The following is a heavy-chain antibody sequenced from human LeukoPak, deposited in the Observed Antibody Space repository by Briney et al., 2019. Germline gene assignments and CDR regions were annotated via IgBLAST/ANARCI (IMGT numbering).Heavy chain of an antibody. CDR1: GFTFDDYA. J-gene: IGHJ6*03. D-gene: IGHD3-10*01. CDR2: ISWDGGST. Sequence: PGGSLRLSCAASGFTFDDYAMHWVRQAPGKGLEWVSLISWDGGSTYYADSVKGRFTISRDNSKNSLYLQMNSLRAEDTALYYCARGRPEYYGSGSYGYYYYMDVWGKGTTVTVSS. V-gene: IGHV3-43D*04. CDR3: ARGRPEYYGSGSYGYYYYMDV.